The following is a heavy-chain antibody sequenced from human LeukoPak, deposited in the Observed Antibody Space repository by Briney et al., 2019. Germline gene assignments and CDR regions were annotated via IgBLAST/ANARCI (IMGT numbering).Heavy chain of an antibody. J-gene: IGHJ4*02. CDR1: GFTFSSYG. CDR2: ISYDGSNK. Sequence: GRSLRLSCAASGFTFSSYGMYWVRQAPGKGLEWVAVISYDGSNKYYADSVKGRFTISRDNSKNTLYLQMNSLGAEDTAVYYCAKLYAPVVAGDDYWGQGTLVTVSS. V-gene: IGHV3-30*18. D-gene: IGHD6-19*01. CDR3: AKLYAPVVAGDDY.